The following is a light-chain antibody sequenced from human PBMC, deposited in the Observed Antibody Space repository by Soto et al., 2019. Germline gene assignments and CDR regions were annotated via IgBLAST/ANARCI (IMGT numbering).Light chain of an antibody. CDR2: KVS. CDR1: QSLVHSDGIAY. J-gene: IGKJ5*01. V-gene: IGKV2-30*02. Sequence: DVVMTQSPLSLPVTLGQPASISCRSSQSLVHSDGIAYFSWFQQRPGRSPRRLIYKVSNRDSGVPARFSGSGSGTDFALKISRVEAEDVGVYYCMQGTHWPITFGQGKRLEIK. CDR3: MQGTHWPIT.